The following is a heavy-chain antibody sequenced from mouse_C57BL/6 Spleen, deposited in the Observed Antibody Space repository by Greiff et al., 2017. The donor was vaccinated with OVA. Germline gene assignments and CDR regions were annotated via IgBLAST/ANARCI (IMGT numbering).Heavy chain of an antibody. CDR2: IYPGSGST. V-gene: IGHV1-55*01. D-gene: IGHD4-1*01. J-gene: IGHJ2*01. Sequence: QVQLQQSGAELVKPGASVKMSCKASGYTFTSYWITWVKQRPGQGLEWVGDIYPGSGSTNYNEKFKSKATLTVDTSSSTAYMQLSSLTSEYSAVYYCAREAGTYFDYWGQGTTLTVSS. CDR1: GYTFTSYW. CDR3: AREAGTYFDY.